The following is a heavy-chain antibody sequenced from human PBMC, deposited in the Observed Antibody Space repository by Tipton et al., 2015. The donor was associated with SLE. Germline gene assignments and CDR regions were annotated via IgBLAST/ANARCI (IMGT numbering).Heavy chain of an antibody. V-gene: IGHV4-59*01. J-gene: IGHJ5*02. CDR3: ARGAVLIQANSWFDP. CDR2: IYYSGST. Sequence: TLSLTCTVPGGSISSYYWSWIRQPPGKGLEWIGYIYYSGSTNYNPSLKSRVTISVDTSKNQFSLKLSSVTAADTAVYYCARGAVLIQANSWFDPWGQGTLVTVSS. D-gene: IGHD2-21*01. CDR1: GGSISSYY.